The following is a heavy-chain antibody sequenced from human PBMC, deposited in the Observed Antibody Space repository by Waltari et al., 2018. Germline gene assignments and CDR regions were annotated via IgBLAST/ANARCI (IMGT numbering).Heavy chain of an antibody. CDR3: ARGWLAAAGTPWFDP. V-gene: IGHV4-59*01. CDR1: GGSLSSYY. CDR2: IYYSGST. D-gene: IGHD6-13*01. J-gene: IGHJ5*02. Sequence: QGQLQESGPGLGKPSATLSLTCPVSGGSLSSYYRRWFGQPPGKGLEWIGYIYYSGSTNYNPSLKSRVTISVDTSKNQFSLKLRSVTAADTAVYYCARGWLAAAGTPWFDPWGQGTLVTVSS.